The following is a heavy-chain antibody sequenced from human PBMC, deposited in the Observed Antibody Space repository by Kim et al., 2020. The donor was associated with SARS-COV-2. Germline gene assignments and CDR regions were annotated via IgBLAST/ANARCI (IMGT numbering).Heavy chain of an antibody. Sequence: SETLSLTCAVSGGSISSSNWWSWVRQPPGKGLEWIGEIYHSGSTNYNPSLKSRVTISVDKSKNQFSLKLSSVTAADTAVYYCAGGLTMVRGVIPFDYWGQGTLVTVSS. D-gene: IGHD3-10*01. CDR3: AGGLTMVRGVIPFDY. CDR1: GGSISSSNW. J-gene: IGHJ4*02. V-gene: IGHV4-4*02. CDR2: IYHSGST.